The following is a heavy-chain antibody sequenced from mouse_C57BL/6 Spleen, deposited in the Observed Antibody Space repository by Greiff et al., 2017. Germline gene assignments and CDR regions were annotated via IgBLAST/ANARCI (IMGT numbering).Heavy chain of an antibody. Sequence: VQLVESGPGLVQPSQSLSITCTASGFSLTSYGVHWVRQSPGKGLEWLGVIWSGGSTDYNAAFISRLGLRKDNSKRQVFCKMNSLQADDTAIHYCARNTYYGRDYWGQGTSVTVSS. J-gene: IGHJ4*01. CDR2: IWSGGST. CDR3: ARNTYYGRDY. CDR1: GFSLTSYG. V-gene: IGHV2-2*01.